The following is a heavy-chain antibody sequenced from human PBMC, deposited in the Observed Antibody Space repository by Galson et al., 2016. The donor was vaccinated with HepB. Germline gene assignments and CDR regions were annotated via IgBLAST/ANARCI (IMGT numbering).Heavy chain of an antibody. J-gene: IGHJ4*02. V-gene: IGHV3-15*07. CDR1: GITFSDAW. CDR2: IKSKSYGGTT. Sequence: SLRLSCAASGITFSDAWMNWVRQAPGKGLEWVGRIKSKSYGGTTDYAAPVQGRFTISRDDSKSTLYLQMNSLKIEDTGVFYCTTINPDILGSTRALDSRGRGALVTVSS. CDR3: TTINPDILGSTRALDS. D-gene: IGHD1-26*01.